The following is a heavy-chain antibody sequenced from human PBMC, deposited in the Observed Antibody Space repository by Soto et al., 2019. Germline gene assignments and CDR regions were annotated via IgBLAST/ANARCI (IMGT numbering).Heavy chain of an antibody. V-gene: IGHV1-3*01. CDR3: ARGSAASSGWYLLDY. J-gene: IGHJ4*02. Sequence: ASVKVSCKASGYTFTNYAVHWVRQAPGQRLEWMGWINSANGNTGYSQNFQGRVTITRDTSANTSYMELSSLRSEDTAVFYCARGSAASSGWYLLDYWGQGTLVTVSS. CDR2: INSANGNT. D-gene: IGHD6-19*01. CDR1: GYTFTNYA.